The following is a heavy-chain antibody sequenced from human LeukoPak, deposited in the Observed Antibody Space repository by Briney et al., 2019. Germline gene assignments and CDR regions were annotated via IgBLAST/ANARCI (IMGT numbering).Heavy chain of an antibody. J-gene: IGHJ4*02. V-gene: IGHV4-61*02. D-gene: IGHD1-1*01. CDR2: IYTTGRT. CDR1: GGSISSGSYY. CDR3: ARESLEFRFFDF. Sequence: PSETLSLTCTVSGGSISSGSYYWSWIRQPAGKGLGWIGRIYTTGRTIYNPSLKSQVTISINTSKNQFSLKLTSVTATDTAMYYCARESLEFRFFDFWGQGALVTVSS.